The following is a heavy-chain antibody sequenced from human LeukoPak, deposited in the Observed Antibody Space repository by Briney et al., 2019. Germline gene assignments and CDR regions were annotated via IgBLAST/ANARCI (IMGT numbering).Heavy chain of an antibody. D-gene: IGHD3-22*01. Sequence: GGSLRLSCAASGFTFTSYAMSWVRQAPGKGLEWVSAISGSGGNTYYADSVKGRFTISRDNSENALYLQMNGLRADDTAVYYCGIRDTSDYYVFWGQGTLVTVSS. CDR2: ISGSGGNT. CDR1: GFTFTSYA. J-gene: IGHJ4*02. V-gene: IGHV3-23*01. CDR3: GIRDTSDYYVF.